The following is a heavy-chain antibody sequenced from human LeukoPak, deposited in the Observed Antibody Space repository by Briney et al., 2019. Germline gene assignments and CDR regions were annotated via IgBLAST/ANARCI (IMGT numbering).Heavy chain of an antibody. CDR2: IYSGGST. D-gene: IGHD2-2*01. CDR1: GFTVSSNY. CDR3: ARDFYQLRAFDI. Sequence: GGSLRLSCAASGFTVSSNYMSWVRQAPGEGLEWVSVIYSGGSTYYADSVKGRFTISRDNSKNTLYLQMNSLRAEDTAVYYCARDFYQLRAFDIWGQGTMVTVSS. J-gene: IGHJ3*02. V-gene: IGHV3-53*05.